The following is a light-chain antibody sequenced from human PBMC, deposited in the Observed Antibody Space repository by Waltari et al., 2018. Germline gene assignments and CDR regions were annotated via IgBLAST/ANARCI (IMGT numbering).Light chain of an antibody. J-gene: IGLJ3*02. CDR1: SSAIGGYNY. CDR3: GSYTSSSSLDVV. CDR2: EVS. Sequence: QSALTQPASVSGSPGQSITIPCTGTSSAIGGYNYVSCYQQHPGKAPKVIIYEVSKRPSGVSHRFSGSKSGNTASLTISGLQADDEADYYCGSYTSSSSLDVVFGGGTELTVL. V-gene: IGLV2-14*03.